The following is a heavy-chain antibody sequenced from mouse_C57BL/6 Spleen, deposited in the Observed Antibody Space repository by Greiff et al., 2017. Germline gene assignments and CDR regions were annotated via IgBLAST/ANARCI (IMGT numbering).Heavy chain of an antibody. J-gene: IGHJ1*03. D-gene: IGHD2-1*01. V-gene: IGHV1-82*01. CDR3: ARTTGYGNSLYFEV. CDR1: GYAFSSSW. Sequence: QVQLMESGPELVQPGASVKISCKASGYAFSSSWMNWVKQRPGKGLEWIGRIYPGDGDTNYNGKFKGKATLTADKSSSPAYMQLSSLTSEDSAVYCCARTTGYGNSLYFEVWGTGTTVTVAS. CDR2: IYPGDGDT.